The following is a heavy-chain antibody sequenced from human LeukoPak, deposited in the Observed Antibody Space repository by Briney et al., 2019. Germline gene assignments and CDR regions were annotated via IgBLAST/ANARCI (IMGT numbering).Heavy chain of an antibody. J-gene: IGHJ4*02. Sequence: GGSLRLSCEASGFSFPYGMSWVRQAPGKGLEWVSGITNSGENTYYADSVKGRFTISRDNSKNTLFLEMNSLRVEDTAVYYCTRADLDYWGQGTLVTVSS. CDR3: TRADLDY. CDR2: ITNSGENT. D-gene: IGHD6-19*01. V-gene: IGHV3-23*01. CDR1: GFSFPYG.